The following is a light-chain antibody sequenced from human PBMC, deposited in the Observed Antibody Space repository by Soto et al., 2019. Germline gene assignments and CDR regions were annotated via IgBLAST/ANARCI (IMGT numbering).Light chain of an antibody. CDR2: EVN. CDR3: LSYTSANTRV. J-gene: IGLJ3*02. V-gene: IGLV2-14*01. CDR1: SSDVGGYKF. Sequence: QSVLTQPASVSASPGQSITISCTGTSSDVGGYKFVSWYQHHPGKAPKLMIYEVNNRPSGVSNRFSGSKSGNTASLTISGLQPEDEADYHCLSYTSANTRVFGGGTKVTVL.